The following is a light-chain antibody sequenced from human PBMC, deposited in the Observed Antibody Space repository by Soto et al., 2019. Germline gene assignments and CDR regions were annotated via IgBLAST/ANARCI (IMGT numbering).Light chain of an antibody. J-gene: IGKJ4*01. Sequence: IVMTQSPLSLPVTPGEPASISCRSSQSLLHSNGYNYVDWYLQKPGQSPHLLIYLGSTRASGVPDRFSGSGSGTDFTLRISRVEAEEIGVYYCMQALQTLTVGGGTKGEIK. CDR1: QSLLHSNGYNY. CDR3: MQALQTLT. CDR2: LGS. V-gene: IGKV2-28*01.